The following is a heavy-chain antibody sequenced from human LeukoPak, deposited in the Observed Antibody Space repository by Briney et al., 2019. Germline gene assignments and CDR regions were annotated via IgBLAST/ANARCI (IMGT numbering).Heavy chain of an antibody. CDR2: IGGSGGST. J-gene: IGHJ4*02. D-gene: IGHD6-6*01. V-gene: IGHV3-23*01. CDR1: GFTFSSYA. CDR3: ARIAARPDFDY. Sequence: PGGSLRLSCAASGFTFSSYAMSWVRQAPGKGLEGVSAIGGSGGSTYYADSVKGRFTISRDNSKNTLYLQMNSLRAEYTAVYYCARIAARPDFDYWGQGTLVTVSS.